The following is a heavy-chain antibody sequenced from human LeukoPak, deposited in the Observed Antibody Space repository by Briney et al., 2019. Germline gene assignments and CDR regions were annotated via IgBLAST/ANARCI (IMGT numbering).Heavy chain of an antibody. CDR2: IYYTGST. CDR1: GGAITNYF. CDR3: ARSEGLWFGESYFDY. D-gene: IGHD3-10*01. V-gene: IGHV4-59*01. Sequence: SETLSLTCGVSGGAITNYFWNWIRQAPGKGLEWLGYIYYTGSTTYNPSVKSRITISLDTSKKQISLKLRSVTAADTAVYYCARSEGLWFGESYFDYWGQGTLVTVSS. J-gene: IGHJ4*02.